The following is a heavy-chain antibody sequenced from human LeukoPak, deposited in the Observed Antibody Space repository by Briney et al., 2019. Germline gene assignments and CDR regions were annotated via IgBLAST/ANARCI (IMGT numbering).Heavy chain of an antibody. CDR3: AKDDRGNEAPFDY. V-gene: IGHV3-30*18. Sequence: GGSLRLSCAVSGFTFSDYSMNWVRQAPGKGLEWVAVISYDGTNKYYADSVKGRFTISRDNSKNTLHLQMNSLRAEDTAVYYCAKDDRGNEAPFDYWGQGTLVTVSS. CDR2: ISYDGTNK. CDR1: GFTFSDYS. J-gene: IGHJ4*02.